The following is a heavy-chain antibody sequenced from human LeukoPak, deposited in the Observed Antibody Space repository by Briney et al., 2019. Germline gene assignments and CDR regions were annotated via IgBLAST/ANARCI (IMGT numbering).Heavy chain of an antibody. CDR1: GYTFSAYT. J-gene: IGHJ4*02. CDR2: IDADTGDT. V-gene: IGHV1-3*01. D-gene: IGHD5-24*01. Sequence: ASVKVSCKASGYTFSAYTIHWVRQAPGQRFEWMGWIDADTGDTRYSQKFQGRVTITRDTSTSTVYMELSSLRSEDTAVYYCARDRALEMATMPHGYWGQGTLVTVSS. CDR3: ARDRALEMATMPHGY.